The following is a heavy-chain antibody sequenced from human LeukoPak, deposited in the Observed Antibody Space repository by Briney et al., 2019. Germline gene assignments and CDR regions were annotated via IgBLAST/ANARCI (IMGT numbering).Heavy chain of an antibody. J-gene: IGHJ4*02. V-gene: IGHV3-48*02. Sequence: PGGSLRLSCAASGLTFSSYSMNWVRQAPGKGLEWVSYISSSSSTIYYADSVKGRFTISRDNAKNSLYLQTNSLRDEDTAVYYCARVSGSYNADYWGQGTLVTVSS. D-gene: IGHD1-26*01. CDR1: GLTFSSYS. CDR2: ISSSSSTI. CDR3: ARVSGSYNADY.